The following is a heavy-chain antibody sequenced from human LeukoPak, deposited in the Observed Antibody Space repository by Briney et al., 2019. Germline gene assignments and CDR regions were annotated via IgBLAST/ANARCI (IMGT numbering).Heavy chain of an antibody. D-gene: IGHD2-21*01. Sequence: GGSLRLSCAASGFTFSSYAMSWVRQAPGKGLEWVSAISGSGTNTYYADSVKGRFTISRDNAKNSLYLQMNSLRAEDTAVYYCARGAPVIMDVWGQGTTVTVSS. CDR3: ARGAPVIMDV. CDR2: ISGSGTNT. CDR1: GFTFSSYA. V-gene: IGHV3-23*01. J-gene: IGHJ6*02.